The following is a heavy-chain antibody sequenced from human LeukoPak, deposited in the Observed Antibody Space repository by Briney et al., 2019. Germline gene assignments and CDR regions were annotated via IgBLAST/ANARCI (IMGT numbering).Heavy chain of an antibody. CDR1: GFTFSSYA. D-gene: IGHD3-9*01. Sequence: GGSLRLSCAASGFTFSSYAMSWVRQAPGKGLEWVSAISGSGGSTYYADSVKGRFTISRDNSKNTLYLQMNSLRAEDTAVYYCAKGNDILTGYYTPVGYFDYWGQGTLVTVSS. CDR3: AKGNDILTGYYTPVGYFDY. J-gene: IGHJ4*02. CDR2: ISGSGGST. V-gene: IGHV3-23*01.